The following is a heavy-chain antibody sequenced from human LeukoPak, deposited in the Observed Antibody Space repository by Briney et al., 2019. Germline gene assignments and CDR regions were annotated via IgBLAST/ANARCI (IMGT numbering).Heavy chain of an antibody. J-gene: IGHJ4*02. V-gene: IGHV3-15*07. Sequence: PGGSLRLSCTASGLYFSNAWMNWVRQAPGKGLEWVGRIKSKLNGETTGFGAPVEGRFSISRDDSKNTVYLKMNNLKTEDTGIYYCVDFWSDVDHWGQGTPVIVSS. CDR1: GLYFSNAW. CDR3: VDFWSDVDH. D-gene: IGHD3-3*01. CDR2: IKSKLNGETT.